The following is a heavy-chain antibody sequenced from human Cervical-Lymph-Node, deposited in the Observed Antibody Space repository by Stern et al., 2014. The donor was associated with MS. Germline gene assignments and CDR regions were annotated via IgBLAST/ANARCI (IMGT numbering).Heavy chain of an antibody. J-gene: IGHJ4*02. CDR1: GYAFTGNF. D-gene: IGHD3-22*01. CDR2: INPNSGGT. CDR3: ARDAGRGKYYDSTGSFDS. Sequence: QDQLVQSGAVVKKPGASVKVSCKASGYAFTGNFLDWVRQAPGQGLEWMGRINPNSGGTHFAQKFQGRVTMTRDTSISTVYMELSGLRSDDTGVYYCARDAGRGKYYDSTGSFDSWGQGTLVTVSS. V-gene: IGHV1-2*05.